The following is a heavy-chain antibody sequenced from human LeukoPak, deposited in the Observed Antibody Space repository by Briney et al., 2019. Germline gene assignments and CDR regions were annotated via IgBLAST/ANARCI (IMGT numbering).Heavy chain of an antibody. Sequence: GESLKISCKGSGYSFTNYWIGWVRQMPGKGLEWMGIIYPGDSDTRYSPSFQGQVTISADKSISTAYLQWSSLKASDTAMYYCARGTAGIAAAGTPDYYYYYYMDVWGKGTTVTVSS. V-gene: IGHV5-51*01. CDR1: GYSFTNYW. J-gene: IGHJ6*03. D-gene: IGHD6-13*01. CDR3: ARGTAGIAAAGTPDYYYYYYMDV. CDR2: IYPGDSDT.